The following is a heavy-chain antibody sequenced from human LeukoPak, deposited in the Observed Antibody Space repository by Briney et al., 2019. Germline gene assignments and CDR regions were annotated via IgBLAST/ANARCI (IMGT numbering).Heavy chain of an antibody. J-gene: IGHJ4*02. CDR3: VKARYYGSGLPPSYFDY. D-gene: IGHD3-10*01. CDR1: GFTFSSYA. V-gene: IGHV3-64D*06. Sequence: GGSLRLSCEASGFTFSSYAMHWVRQAPGKGLEYVSAISSNGGSTYYADSVKGRFTISRDNSKNTLYLQMSSLRAEDTAVYYCVKARYYGSGLPPSYFDYWGQGTLVTVSS. CDR2: ISSNGGST.